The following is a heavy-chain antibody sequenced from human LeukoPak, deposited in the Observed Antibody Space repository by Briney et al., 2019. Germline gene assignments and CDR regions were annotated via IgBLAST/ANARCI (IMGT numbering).Heavy chain of an antibody. V-gene: IGHV4-34*01. D-gene: IGHD3-16*02. Sequence: TSETLSLTCAVYGGSFSGYYWSWIRQPPGKGLEWIGEINHSGSTNYNPSLKSRVTISVDTSKNQFSLKLSSVTAADTAVYYCARLGPYDYVWGSYLRPRAAFDYWGQGTLVTVSS. CDR3: ARLGPYDYVWGSYLRPRAAFDY. J-gene: IGHJ4*02. CDR1: GGSFSGYY. CDR2: INHSGST.